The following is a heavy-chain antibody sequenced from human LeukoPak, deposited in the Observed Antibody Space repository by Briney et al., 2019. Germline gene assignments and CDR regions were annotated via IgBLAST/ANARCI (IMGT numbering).Heavy chain of an antibody. J-gene: IGHJ4*02. V-gene: IGHV3-74*01. CDR1: GFTFNNYW. CDR3: ASGSSGWYGEI. CDR2: INSDASTT. Sequence: GGSLRLSCAASGFTFNNYWMHWVRQAPGKGLVWVSRINSDASTTNYVDSVKGRFTMSRDNAKNTLYLQMNSLRAEDTAVYHCASGSSGWYGEIWGQGTLVTVSS. D-gene: IGHD6-19*01.